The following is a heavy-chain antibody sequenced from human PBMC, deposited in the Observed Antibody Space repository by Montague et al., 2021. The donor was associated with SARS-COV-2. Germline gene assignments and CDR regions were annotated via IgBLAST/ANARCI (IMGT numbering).Heavy chain of an antibody. CDR2: IYSNDDK. CDR1: GFSLTTRTVG. D-gene: IGHD3-9*01. J-gene: IGHJ4*02. CDR3: AHLIRYYDIFTGNPFDY. Sequence: PALVKPTQTLTLTCTFSGFSLTTRTVGVGWIRQPPGKALEWLALIYSNDDKRYSPSLQNRLTITKDTSKNQVVLRMTNMDPVDTATYYCAHLIRYYDIFTGNPFDYWGQGILVAVS. V-gene: IGHV2-5*01.